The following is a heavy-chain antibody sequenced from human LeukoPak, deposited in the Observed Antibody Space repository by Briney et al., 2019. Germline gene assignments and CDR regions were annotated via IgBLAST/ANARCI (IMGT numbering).Heavy chain of an antibody. CDR2: IDPTDSYT. CDR1: GYIFTSYW. V-gene: IGHV5-10-1*01. J-gene: IGHJ4*02. Sequence: HGESLKISCKGYGYIFTSYWITWVRQMPGKGLEWMGTIDPTDSYTNYSPSFQGHVTNSTDKSISTAYLQWSSLKASDTAIYYCARRGRSSSNFDFWGQGTLVTVSS. D-gene: IGHD6-6*01. CDR3: ARRGRSSSNFDF.